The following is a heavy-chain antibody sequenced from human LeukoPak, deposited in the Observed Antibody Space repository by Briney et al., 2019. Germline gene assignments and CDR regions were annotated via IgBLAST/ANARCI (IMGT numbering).Heavy chain of an antibody. V-gene: IGHV3-33*01. CDR1: GFTFSKYG. CDR2: IWFDGINT. D-gene: IGHD2-15*01. J-gene: IGHJ5*02. Sequence: PGTSLRLSCAASGFTFSKYGMHWVRQAPGKGLEWVAVIWFDGINTNHADSVKGRFTVSRDNSKNTLFLQMNSLRAEDTAVYFCVRGYCSGGSCYESKWFDPWGQGTLVTVSS. CDR3: VRGYCSGGSCYESKWFDP.